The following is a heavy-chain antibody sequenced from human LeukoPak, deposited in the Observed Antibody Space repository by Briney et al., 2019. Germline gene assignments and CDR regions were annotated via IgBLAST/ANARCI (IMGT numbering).Heavy chain of an antibody. D-gene: IGHD3-22*01. J-gene: IGHJ4*02. CDR1: GFTFSSYS. CDR3: ARDYYDSSGYYIVSR. Sequence: PGXXLRLSCAASGFTFSSYSMNWVRQAPGKGLEWVSSISSSSSYIYYADSVKGRFTISRDNAKNSLYLQMNSLRAEDTAVYYCARDYYDSSGYYIVSRWGQGTLVTVSS. CDR2: ISSSSSYI. V-gene: IGHV3-21*01.